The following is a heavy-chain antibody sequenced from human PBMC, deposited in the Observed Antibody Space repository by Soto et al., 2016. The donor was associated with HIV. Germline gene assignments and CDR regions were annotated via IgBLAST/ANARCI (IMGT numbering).Heavy chain of an antibody. D-gene: IGHD1-26*01. J-gene: IGHJ1*01. V-gene: IGHV3-53*02. CDR3: ARDNGRSLIQN. CDR1: GFSISYNY. CDR2: VYVNGRT. Sequence: EVQLVETGGGLVQPGGSLRLSCAPSGFSISYNYMSWVRQAPGKGLEWVSSVYVNGRTYYADSVKGRFTVSRDMSKNLIYLQMNSLRTEDTAVYFSARDNGRSLIQNWGRGTLVTVSS.